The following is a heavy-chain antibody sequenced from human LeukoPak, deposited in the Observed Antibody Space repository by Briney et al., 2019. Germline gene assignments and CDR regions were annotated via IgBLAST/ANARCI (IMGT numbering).Heavy chain of an antibody. CDR1: GFTFSRFW. Sequence: GGSLRLSCAASGFTFSRFWMSWVRQAPGKGLEWVANIKQDGSERNYVDSVRGRFTISRDNAKNLLYLQMNSLRAEDTAVYYCANGAEWPNIWGQGTLVTVSS. V-gene: IGHV3-7*01. J-gene: IGHJ4*02. D-gene: IGHD3-3*01. CDR3: ANGAEWPNI. CDR2: IKQDGSER.